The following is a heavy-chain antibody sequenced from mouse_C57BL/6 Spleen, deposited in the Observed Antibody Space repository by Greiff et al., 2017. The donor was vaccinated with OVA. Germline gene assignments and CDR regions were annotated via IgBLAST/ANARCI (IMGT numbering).Heavy chain of an antibody. V-gene: IGHV5-17*01. Sequence: VMLVESGGGLVKPGGSLKLSCAASGFTFSDYGMHWVRQAPEKGLEWVAYISSGSSTLYYADTVQGRFPISRDNAKNTLFLQMTSLRSDDTAMYYCARRGFWYGSSYGYFDVWGTGTTVTVSS. J-gene: IGHJ1*03. CDR2: ISSGSSTL. D-gene: IGHD1-1*01. CDR3: ARRGFWYGSSYGYFDV. CDR1: GFTFSDYG.